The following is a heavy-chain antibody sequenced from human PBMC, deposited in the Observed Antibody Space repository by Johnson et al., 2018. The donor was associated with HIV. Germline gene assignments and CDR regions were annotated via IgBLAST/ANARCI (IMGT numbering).Heavy chain of an antibody. V-gene: IGHV3-23*04. CDR1: GFTFGNYA. J-gene: IGHJ3*02. CDR3: ARDSAGIVGGTEGFDM. Sequence: VQLVESGGGVVQPGGSLRLSCAASGFTFGNYAMNWVRQAPGKGLEWVSAIDTGGSTFYPDSVKGRFTISRDNSKNTLYVQMNSLRAEDTDVYYCARDSAGIVGGTEGFDMWGQGTMVTVSS. D-gene: IGHD1-26*01. CDR2: IDTGGST.